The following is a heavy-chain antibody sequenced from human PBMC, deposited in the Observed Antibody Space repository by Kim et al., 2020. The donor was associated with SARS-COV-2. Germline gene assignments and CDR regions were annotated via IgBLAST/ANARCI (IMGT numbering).Heavy chain of an antibody. CDR1: GYTFTGYY. J-gene: IGHJ6*02. CDR3: ARDQKGTTSYGQYYYGMDV. CDR2: INPNSGNT. D-gene: IGHD1-26*01. V-gene: IGHV1-2*04. Sequence: ASVKVSCKASGYTFTGYYMHWVRQAPGQGLEWMGWINPNSGNTNYAQKFQGWVTMTRDTSISTAYMELSSLRSDYTAVYYCARDQKGTTSYGQYYYGMDVWGQGTTVTVSS.